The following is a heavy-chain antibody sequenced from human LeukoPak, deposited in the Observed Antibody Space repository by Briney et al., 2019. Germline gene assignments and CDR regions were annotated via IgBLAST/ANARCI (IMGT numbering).Heavy chain of an antibody. Sequence: ASVKVSCKASGYTFTSYYMHWVRQAPGQGLEWMGWISAYNGNTNYAQKLQGRVTMTTDTSTSTAYMELRSLRSDDTAVYYCARLRIAVADLDPWGQGTLVTVSS. J-gene: IGHJ5*02. D-gene: IGHD6-19*01. CDR2: ISAYNGNT. CDR1: GYTFTSYY. CDR3: ARLRIAVADLDP. V-gene: IGHV1-18*04.